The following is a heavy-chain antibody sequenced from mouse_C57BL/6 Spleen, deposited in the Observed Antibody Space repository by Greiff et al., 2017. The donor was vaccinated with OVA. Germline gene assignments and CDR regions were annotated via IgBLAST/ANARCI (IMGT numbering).Heavy chain of an antibody. D-gene: IGHD1-1*01. Sequence: VQLQQSGPELVKPGASVKISCKASGYAFSSSWMNWVKQRPGKGLEWIGRIYPGDGDTNYNGKFKGKATLTADKSSSTAYMQLSSLTSEDSAVYFCANYYGSSSHFDYWGQGTTLTVSS. CDR3: ANYYGSSSHFDY. CDR2: IYPGDGDT. V-gene: IGHV1-82*01. CDR1: GYAFSSSW. J-gene: IGHJ2*01.